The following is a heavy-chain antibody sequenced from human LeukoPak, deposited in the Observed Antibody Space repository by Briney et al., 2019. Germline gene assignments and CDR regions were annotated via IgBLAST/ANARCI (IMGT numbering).Heavy chain of an antibody. D-gene: IGHD2-2*01. J-gene: IGHJ4*02. CDR1: GDSISSGTYY. V-gene: IGHV4-61*02. CDR2: IYINEIA. CDR3: ARSRTRVCGHIACYVDLQAR. Sequence: PSQPLSLTCTVSGDSISSGTYYWTWIREPAGKGLEWIGRIYINEIASYNSSLKGRVTISVDTSMNQFSLKLSSVTAADTAVYYCARSRTRVCGHIACYVDLQARWGQGTLVTVSS.